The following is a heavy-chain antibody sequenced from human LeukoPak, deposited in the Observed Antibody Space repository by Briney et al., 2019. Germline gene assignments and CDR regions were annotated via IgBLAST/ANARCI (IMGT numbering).Heavy chain of an antibody. V-gene: IGHV1-18*01. D-gene: IGHD3-22*01. Sequence: SVTVSRLASGYTHTSYRISWLRPAPPQGLEWMGWVSAYNSNTNYAQKLQGRGTMTTDTSTSTAYMELRSLRDDDTAVDYCAREVSYYGSSGYCGYWGQGTLVSVSS. CDR1: GYTHTSYR. CDR3: AREVSYYGSSGYCGY. CDR2: VSAYNSNT. J-gene: IGHJ4*02.